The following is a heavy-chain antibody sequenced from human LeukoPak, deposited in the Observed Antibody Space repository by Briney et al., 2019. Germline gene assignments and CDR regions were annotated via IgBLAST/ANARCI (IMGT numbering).Heavy chain of an antibody. J-gene: IGHJ4*02. D-gene: IGHD5-24*01. CDR2: IKQDGTEK. CDR1: GFTFSIYW. Sequence: GGSLRLSCAASGFTFSIYWMTWVRQAPGKGLEWVANIKQDGTEKNYVDSVKGRFTISRDNAKNSLFLQMDSLRAEGTAVYYCARQSYDGYHYPDYWGQGSLVTVSS. V-gene: IGHV3-7*01. CDR3: ARQSYDGYHYPDY.